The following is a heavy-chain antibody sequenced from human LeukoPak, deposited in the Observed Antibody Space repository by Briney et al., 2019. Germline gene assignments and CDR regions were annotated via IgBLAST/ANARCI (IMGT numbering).Heavy chain of an antibody. D-gene: IGHD6-6*01. CDR1: GFTLDDYA. V-gene: IGHV3-9*01. CDR3: ATLTVAARTANFDY. CDR2: ISWNSGSI. Sequence: GRSLRLSCAASGFTLDDYAMHWVRQAPGKGLEWVSGISWNSGSIGYADSVKGRFTISRDNAKNSLYLQMNSLRAEDTALYYCATLTVAARTANFDYWGQGTLVTVSS. J-gene: IGHJ4*02.